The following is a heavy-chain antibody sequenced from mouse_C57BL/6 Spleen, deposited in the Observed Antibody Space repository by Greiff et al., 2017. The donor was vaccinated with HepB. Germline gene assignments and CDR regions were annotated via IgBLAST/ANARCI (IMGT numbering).Heavy chain of an antibody. CDR2: IWSGGST. Sequence: VQLQQSGPGLVQPSQSLSITCTVSGFSLTSYGVHWVRQSPGKGLEWLGVIWSGGSTDYNAAFISRLSISKDNSKSQVFFKMNSLQADDTAIYYCAREDDYDVHYFDYWGQGTTLTVSS. D-gene: IGHD2-4*01. V-gene: IGHV2-2*01. J-gene: IGHJ2*01. CDR1: GFSLTSYG. CDR3: AREDDYDVHYFDY.